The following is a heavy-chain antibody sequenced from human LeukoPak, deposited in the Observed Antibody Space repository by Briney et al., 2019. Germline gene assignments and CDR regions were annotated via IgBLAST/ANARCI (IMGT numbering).Heavy chain of an antibody. D-gene: IGHD6-13*01. J-gene: IGHJ3*02. V-gene: IGHV3-21*01. CDR1: GFTFSSYS. Sequence: GGSLRLSCAASGFTFSSYSMNWVRQAPGKGLEWVSSISSSSSYIYYADSVKGRFTISRDNAKNSLYLQMNSLRAEDTAVYYCARFSILIAAAGGDAFDIWGQGTMVTVSS. CDR2: ISSSSSYI. CDR3: ARFSILIAAAGGDAFDI.